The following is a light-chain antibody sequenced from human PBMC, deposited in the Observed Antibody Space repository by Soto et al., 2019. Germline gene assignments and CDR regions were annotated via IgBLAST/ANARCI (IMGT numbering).Light chain of an antibody. Sequence: IQLPQSPSSLSASVGARVTVSCRSSQTTEHYLSWYVQRPGKAPELLVYSTSKLKSRVPSRFRGSGSGTDFSLTISSLQSEDFGTYYCQQSSNIPWTFGQGTKVEIK. CDR2: STS. J-gene: IGKJ1*01. V-gene: IGKV1-39*01. CDR3: QQSSNIPWT. CDR1: QTTEHY.